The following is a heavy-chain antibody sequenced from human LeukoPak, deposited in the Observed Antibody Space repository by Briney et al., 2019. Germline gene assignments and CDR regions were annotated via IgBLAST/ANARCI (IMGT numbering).Heavy chain of an antibody. Sequence: NTSEPLSLTCAVHGGSFSYYYCSWIRQPPGKGLEWIGEIFHRGDPNYHPSLKSRVTISVETYENQFSLNLSSVAATDSAVYFCTGGSRSTRYYFDYWGQGILVTVSS. D-gene: IGHD6-25*01. J-gene: IGHJ4*02. CDR3: TGGSRSTRYYFDY. CDR2: IFHRGDP. CDR1: GGSFSYYY. V-gene: IGHV4-34*12.